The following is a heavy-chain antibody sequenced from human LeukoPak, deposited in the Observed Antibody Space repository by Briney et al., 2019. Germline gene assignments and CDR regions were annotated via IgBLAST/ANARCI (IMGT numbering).Heavy chain of an antibody. CDR3: ARVSPYYDFWSGFFYYYMDV. CDR1: GFTFSDHY. CDR2: TRTKAKSYTN. V-gene: IGHV3-72*01. Sequence: GGSLRLSCAASGFTFSDHYMDWVRQAPGKGLEWVGRTRTKAKSYTNGYSTSVKVIFTISREDSKHSLYLQMNSLKTEDTAVYYCARVSPYYDFWSGFFYYYMDVWGKGTTVTVSS. J-gene: IGHJ6*03. D-gene: IGHD3-3*01.